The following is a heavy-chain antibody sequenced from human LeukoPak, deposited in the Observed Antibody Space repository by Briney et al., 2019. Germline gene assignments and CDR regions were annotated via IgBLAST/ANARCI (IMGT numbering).Heavy chain of an antibody. CDR2: ISSSSSYI. Sequence: TGGSLRLSCAASGFTFSSYSMNWVRQAPGKGLEWVSSISSSSSYIYYADSVKGRFTTSRDNAKNSLYLQMNSLRAEDTAVYYCARDPTIFYGDLPYYYYMDVWGKGTTVTISS. CDR3: ARDPTIFYGDLPYYYYMDV. J-gene: IGHJ6*03. CDR1: GFTFSSYS. D-gene: IGHD4-17*01. V-gene: IGHV3-21*01.